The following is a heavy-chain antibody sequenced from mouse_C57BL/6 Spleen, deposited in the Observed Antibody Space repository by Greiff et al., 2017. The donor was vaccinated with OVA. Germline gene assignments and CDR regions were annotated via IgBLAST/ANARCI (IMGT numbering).Heavy chain of an antibody. CDR3: ARGDGGAMDY. Sequence: DVKLVESGGGLVKPGGSLKLSCAASGFTFSSYAMSWVRQTPEKRLEWVATISDGGSYTYYPHNVKGRFTISRDNAKNNLYLQMSHLKSEDTAMYYCARGDGGAMDYWGQGTSVTVSS. V-gene: IGHV5-4*03. CDR2: ISDGGSYT. CDR1: GFTFSSYA. J-gene: IGHJ4*01.